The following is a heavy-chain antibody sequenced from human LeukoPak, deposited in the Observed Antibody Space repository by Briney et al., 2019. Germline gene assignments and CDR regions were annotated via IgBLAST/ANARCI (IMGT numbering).Heavy chain of an antibody. CDR1: GFTFSSYA. D-gene: IGHD3-10*01. CDR3: ARSGALWFGEWGEKNNDY. V-gene: IGHV3-30*03. Sequence: GRSLRLSCAGSGFTFSSYAMNWVRQAPGKGLEWVALISYGGTKKYYADSVKGRFTISRDNSKNTLYLQMNSLRAEDTAVYYCARSGALWFGEWGEKNNDYWGQGTLVTVSS. CDR2: ISYGGTKK. J-gene: IGHJ4*02.